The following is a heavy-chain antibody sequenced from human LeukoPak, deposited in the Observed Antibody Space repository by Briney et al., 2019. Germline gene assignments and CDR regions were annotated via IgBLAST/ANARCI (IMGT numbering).Heavy chain of an antibody. CDR3: AKKKGEDGNFDY. J-gene: IGHJ4*02. Sequence: GGSLRLSCAASGFTFRSFAMSWVRQAPGKGLDWVSAISAGGVATSYTDSMKGRFTISRDNSKNTLYLQMNSLRAEDTAVYYCAKKKGEDGNFDYWGQGTLVTVSS. CDR2: ISAGGVAT. D-gene: IGHD5-24*01. V-gene: IGHV3-23*01. CDR1: GFTFRSFA.